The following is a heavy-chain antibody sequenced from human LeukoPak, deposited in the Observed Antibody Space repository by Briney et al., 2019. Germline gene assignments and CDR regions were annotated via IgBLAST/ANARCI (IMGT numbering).Heavy chain of an antibody. V-gene: IGHV1-46*01. CDR1: GYTFTSYY. CDR3: ARDRFVLRFLEWLPTDAFDI. D-gene: IGHD3-3*01. CDR2: INPSGGST. Sequence: ASVKVSCKASGYTFTSYYMHWVRQAPGQRLEWMGIINPSGGSTSYAQKFQGRVTMTTDTSTSTAYMELRSLRSDDTAVYYCARDRFVLRFLEWLPTDAFDIWGQGTMVTVSS. J-gene: IGHJ3*02.